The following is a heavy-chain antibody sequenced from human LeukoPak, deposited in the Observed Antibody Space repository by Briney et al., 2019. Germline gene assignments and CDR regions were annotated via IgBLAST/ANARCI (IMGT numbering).Heavy chain of an antibody. CDR3: ARHGYKSGWYPTFDF. D-gene: IGHD6-19*01. J-gene: IGHJ4*02. CDR1: GDSIGTYD. Sequence: SETLSLTCTVSGDSIGTYDWSWIRRPPGKGLEWIGHVYYAGITDYNPSLQSRVTISVDTSRNQLSLKLNSVTAADTAVYYRARHGYKSGWYPTFDFWGPGTQVIVSS. V-gene: IGHV4-59*01. CDR2: VYYAGIT.